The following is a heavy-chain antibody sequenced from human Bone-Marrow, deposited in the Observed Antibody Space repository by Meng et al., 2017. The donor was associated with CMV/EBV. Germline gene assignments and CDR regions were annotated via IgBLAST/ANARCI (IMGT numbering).Heavy chain of an antibody. CDR1: GFIFRNNW. V-gene: IGHV3-7*01. D-gene: IGHD3-3*01. CDR3: ARDSSYDFRSGRDKGTYYYYYGLDV. CDR2: IKQDGSEK. Sequence: GGSLRLSCTASGFIFRNNWMSWVRQAPGKGLEWVANIKQDGSEKYYVDSVKGRSTISRNNAKSSLYLQMNSLRVEDTAVYYCARDSSYDFRSGRDKGTYYYYYGLDVWGQGTTVTVS. J-gene: IGHJ6*02.